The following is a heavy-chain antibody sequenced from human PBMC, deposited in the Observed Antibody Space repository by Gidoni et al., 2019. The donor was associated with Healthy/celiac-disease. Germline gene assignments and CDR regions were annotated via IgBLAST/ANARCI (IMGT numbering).Heavy chain of an antibody. CDR2: IYYSGST. J-gene: IGHJ4*02. D-gene: IGHD6-13*01. Sequence: QVQLQESGPGLVTPSETLSLTCTVSGGSISSYYWRWIRPPPRKGLEWIGDIYYSGSTNYKPPLKSRVTISVDTSKNQFSLKLSSVTAADTAVYYCARVYPGSYSSSWYRGVEKYFDYWGQGTLVTVSS. CDR3: ARVYPGSYSSSWYRGVEKYFDY. V-gene: IGHV4-59*01. CDR1: GGSISSYY.